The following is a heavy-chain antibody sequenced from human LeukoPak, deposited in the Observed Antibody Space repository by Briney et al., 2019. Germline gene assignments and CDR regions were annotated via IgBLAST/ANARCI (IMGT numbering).Heavy chain of an antibody. D-gene: IGHD5-24*01. Sequence: SETLSLTCTVSGGSISSYYWSWIRQPPGKGLEWIGYIYYSGSTNYNPSLKSRVTISVDTSKNQFSLKLSSVTAADTAVYYCARWHLDGYNPYDAFDIWGKGTMVSVSS. V-gene: IGHV4-59*08. CDR3: ARWHLDGYNPYDAFDI. CDR2: IYYSGST. J-gene: IGHJ3*02. CDR1: GGSISSYY.